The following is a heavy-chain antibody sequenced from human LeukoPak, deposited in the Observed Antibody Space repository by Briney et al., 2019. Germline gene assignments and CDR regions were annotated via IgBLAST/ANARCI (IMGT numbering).Heavy chain of an antibody. J-gene: IGHJ3*02. Sequence: GGSLRLSCAASGFTFSRYWMTWVRQAPGKGLEWVANIKQDGGEKYYVDSVKGRFTISRDNAKNSLYLQMNSLRAEDTAVYYCARDPEDYYDSSAYYDGFDMWGQGTMVTVSS. V-gene: IGHV3-7*01. D-gene: IGHD3-22*01. CDR3: ARDPEDYYDSSAYYDGFDM. CDR2: IKQDGGEK. CDR1: GFTFSRYW.